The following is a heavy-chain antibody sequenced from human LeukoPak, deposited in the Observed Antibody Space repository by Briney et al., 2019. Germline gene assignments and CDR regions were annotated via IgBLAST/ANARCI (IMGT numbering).Heavy chain of an antibody. D-gene: IGHD3-22*01. V-gene: IGHV4-59*01. J-gene: IGHJ5*02. Sequence: SETLSLTCNVSGGSISGYYWGWIWQPPGKGLEWIGYVFYTGITNYNPSLKSRITISVDTSKNQFSLKLRSVTAADTAVYYCARWFSGSYNWFYPWGRGTLVTVSS. CDR3: ARWFSGSYNWFYP. CDR1: GGSISGYY. CDR2: VFYTGIT.